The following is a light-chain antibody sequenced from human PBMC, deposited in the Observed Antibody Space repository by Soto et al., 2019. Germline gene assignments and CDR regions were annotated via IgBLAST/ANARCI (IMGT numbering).Light chain of an antibody. CDR3: SSYTSSSTLGGV. CDR1: SSDVGGYNY. J-gene: IGLJ1*01. V-gene: IGLV2-14*01. Sequence: QSALTQPASVSGSPGQSITISCTGTSSDVGGYNYVSWYQQHPGKAPKLMIYDVSNRPSGVSNRFSGSKSGNTASLTISGLQAEDVADYYCSSYTSSSTLGGVFGTGTKLTVL. CDR2: DVS.